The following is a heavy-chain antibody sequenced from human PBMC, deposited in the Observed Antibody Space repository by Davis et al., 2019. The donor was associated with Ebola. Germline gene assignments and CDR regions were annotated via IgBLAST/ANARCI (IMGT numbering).Heavy chain of an antibody. V-gene: IGHV3-66*01. J-gene: IGHJ4*02. Sequence: GESLKISCAASGFTFSSYWMSWVRQAPGKGLEWVSVISSGGSTSYADSVKDRFTISRDNSKNTLYLQMNSLRAEDTAVYYCARDGEAMALAYWGQGTLVTVSS. CDR2: ISSGGST. CDR3: ARDGEAMALAY. CDR1: GFTFSSYW. D-gene: IGHD5-18*01.